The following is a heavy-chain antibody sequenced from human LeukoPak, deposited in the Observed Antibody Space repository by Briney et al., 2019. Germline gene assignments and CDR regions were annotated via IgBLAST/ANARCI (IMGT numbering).Heavy chain of an antibody. V-gene: IGHV3-23*01. CDR2: ISGSGGST. D-gene: IGHD3-10*01. CDR3: AGEAPHYYGSGSYYNPGMDV. Sequence: QPGGSLRLSCAASGFTFSSYAMSWVSQAPGKGLEWVSAISGSGGSTYYADSVKGRFTISRDNAKKSLYLQVNNLRAEDTAIYYCAGEAPHYYGSGSYYNPGMDVWGQGTTVTVSS. CDR1: GFTFSSYA. J-gene: IGHJ6*02.